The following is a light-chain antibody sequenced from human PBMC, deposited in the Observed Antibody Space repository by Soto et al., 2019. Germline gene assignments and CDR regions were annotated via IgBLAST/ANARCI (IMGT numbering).Light chain of an antibody. Sequence: EIVLTQSPATLSSFPVDRVTLSCRASQYINTRLAWYQHRPGQSPRLLIYQTSLRAAGIPARFSASGSGTEFTLTISSLQSEDSAVYYCHQYTKWPPWTFGPGTKVDIK. V-gene: IGKV3D-15*01. CDR2: QTS. CDR3: HQYTKWPPWT. CDR1: QYINTR. J-gene: IGKJ1*01.